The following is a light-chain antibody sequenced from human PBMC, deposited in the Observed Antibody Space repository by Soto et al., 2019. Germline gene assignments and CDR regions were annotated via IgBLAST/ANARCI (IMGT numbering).Light chain of an antibody. CDR3: QQSSNWPRGT. J-gene: IGKJ1*01. CDR1: QSVRSN. CDR2: DAS. V-gene: IGKV3-11*01. Sequence: EIVLTQSPATLSLSPGERATLSCRASQSVRSNLAWYQQKPGQAPRLLIYDASIRATGIPGRFSGSGSGTDFTLTISSLEPEDFAVYSCQQSSNWPRGTFGQGTKVEVK.